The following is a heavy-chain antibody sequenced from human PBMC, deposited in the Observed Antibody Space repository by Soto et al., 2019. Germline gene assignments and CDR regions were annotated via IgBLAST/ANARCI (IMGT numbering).Heavy chain of an antibody. Sequence: QLQLQESGPGLLKPSETLSLTCNVSGGSISSSNYYWCRIRQPPGKGLEWIGSIYYSGSTYYNPSLKSRVTISVDTSKNQFSLKLSSVTAADTAVYYCARHQSHSSSYVDPWGQGTLVTVSS. CDR2: IYYSGST. D-gene: IGHD6-13*01. CDR1: GGSISSSNYY. J-gene: IGHJ5*02. CDR3: ARHQSHSSSYVDP. V-gene: IGHV4-39*01.